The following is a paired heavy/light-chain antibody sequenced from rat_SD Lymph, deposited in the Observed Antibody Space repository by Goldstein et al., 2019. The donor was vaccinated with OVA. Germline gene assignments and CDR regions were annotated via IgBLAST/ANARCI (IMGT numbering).Heavy chain of an antibody. CDR2: ISNSGGT. CDR1: GYTITTGYD. CDR3: TTWAWHGQVYA. J-gene: IGHJ4*01. Sequence: EIQLQESGPGLVKPSQSLSLTCSVTGYTITTGYDWTWIRKFPGNKMEWMGYISNSGGTNYNPSLKSRISITRDTSKNQFFLQLNSVTTGDTATYYCTTWAWHGQVYAWGQGTSVTVSS. V-gene: IGHV3-4*01. D-gene: IGHD1-11*01.
Light chain of an antibody. CDR1: ESVDIF. J-gene: IGKJ5*01. CDR2: KTS. V-gene: IGKV3S8*01. CDR3: HQSWNSPLT. Sequence: DTVLTQSPALAVSPGERVTISCRAGESVDIFMNWYQQKPGQQPKLLIYKTSNLASGVPARFSGSGSGTDFTFTIDPVEADDIATYYCHQSWNSPLTFGSGTKLEIK.